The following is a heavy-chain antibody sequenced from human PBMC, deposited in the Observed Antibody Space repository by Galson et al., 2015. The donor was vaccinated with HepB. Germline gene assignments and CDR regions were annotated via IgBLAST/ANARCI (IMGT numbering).Heavy chain of an antibody. CDR1: GFTFSTYD. D-gene: IGHD3-10*01. CDR3: ARALRGVRGVTYYYYGMDV. CDR2: IATAGDT. V-gene: IGHV3-13*04. Sequence: SLRLSCAASGFTFSTYDMHWVRQATGKGLEWVSGIATAGDTYYPGPVKGRFTISRENAKNFLYLQMNDLRAGDTAVHYCARALRGVRGVTYYYYGMDVWGQGTTVTVSS. J-gene: IGHJ6*02.